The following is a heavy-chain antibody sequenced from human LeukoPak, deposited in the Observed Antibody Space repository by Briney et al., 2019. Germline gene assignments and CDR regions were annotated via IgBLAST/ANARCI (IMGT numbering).Heavy chain of an antibody. Sequence: SETLSLTCTVSGDSISGYYWSWIRQPPGKGLEWIGEINHSGSTNYNPSLKSRVTISVDTSKNQFSLKLSSVTAADTAVYYCARGFRIAARLFWFDPWGQGTLVTVSS. D-gene: IGHD6-6*01. J-gene: IGHJ5*02. CDR2: INHSGST. V-gene: IGHV4-34*01. CDR1: GDSISGYY. CDR3: ARGFRIAARLFWFDP.